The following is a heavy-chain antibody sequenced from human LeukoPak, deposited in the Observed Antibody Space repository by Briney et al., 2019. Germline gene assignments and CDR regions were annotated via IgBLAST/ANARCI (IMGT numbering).Heavy chain of an antibody. CDR2: IHPSSGGT. V-gene: IGHV1-2*02. Sequence: ASVKVSCKASGYTFTDYYMNWVRQAPGQGLEWMGWIHPSSGGTNYAQKLQGRVTMTRDTSISTAYMELSRLTFDDTAVYYCGRKSASRKTSEFDYWGQGTLVTVSS. D-gene: IGHD2-2*01. CDR3: GRKSASRKTSEFDY. CDR1: GYTFTDYY. J-gene: IGHJ4*02.